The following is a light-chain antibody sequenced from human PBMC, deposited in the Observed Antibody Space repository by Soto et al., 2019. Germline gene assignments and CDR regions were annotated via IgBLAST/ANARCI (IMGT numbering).Light chain of an antibody. V-gene: IGKV3-20*01. J-gene: IGKJ1*01. Sequence: IVLTQSPGTLSVSPGERATLSCRASQGVSSSYLAWYQQRPGQAPRLLIYGASSRATGIPDRFSGSGSGTDFTLTISRLEPEDFAVYYCQQYNNWPPWTFGQGTKVEIK. CDR2: GAS. CDR3: QQYNNWPPWT. CDR1: QGVSSSY.